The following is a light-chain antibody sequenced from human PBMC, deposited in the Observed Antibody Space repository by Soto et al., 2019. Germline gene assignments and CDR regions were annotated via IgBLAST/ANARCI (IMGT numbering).Light chain of an antibody. CDR1: HSINDW. CDR2: AAS. J-gene: IGKJ4*01. V-gene: IGKV1-27*01. Sequence: TQSPSSLSASVGDRVTITCRARHSINDWLAWYQQKPGKVPKLLIYAASTLQSGVPSRFIGSGSGTDFTLTISSLQPEDVATYYCQKCKVAPFTFGGGTKVDIK. CDR3: QKCKVAPFT.